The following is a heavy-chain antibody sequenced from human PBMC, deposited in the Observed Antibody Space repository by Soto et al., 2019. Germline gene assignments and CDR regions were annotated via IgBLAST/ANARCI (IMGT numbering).Heavy chain of an antibody. V-gene: IGHV3-21*01. J-gene: IGHJ4*02. CDR2: ISSSSSYI. Sequence: GGSLRLSCAASGFTFSSYSMNWVRQAPGKGLEWVSSISSSSSYIYYADSVKGRFTISRDNAKNSLYLQMNSLRAEDTAVYYCAREYQLRGGIAAAGNARPKLGVIDYWGQGTLVTVSS. CDR3: AREYQLRGGIAAAGNARPKLGVIDY. D-gene: IGHD6-13*01. CDR1: GFTFSSYS.